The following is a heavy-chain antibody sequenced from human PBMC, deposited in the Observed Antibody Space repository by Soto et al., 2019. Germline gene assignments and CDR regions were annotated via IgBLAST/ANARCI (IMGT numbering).Heavy chain of an antibody. CDR3: ARDNYYDSSGPSYGMVV. CDR1: GYTFTTYG. J-gene: IGHJ6*02. D-gene: IGHD3-22*01. CDR2: SSAYNGNT. V-gene: IGHV1-18*01. Sequence: QVQLVQSGAEVKKPGASVKVSCKASGYTFTTYGISWVRQAPGQELEWMGWSSAYNGNTNYAQKLQGRVTMTTDPSTSTVNMEMRSLRSDDTAVYYCARDNYYDSSGPSYGMVVWGQGTTVTVSS.